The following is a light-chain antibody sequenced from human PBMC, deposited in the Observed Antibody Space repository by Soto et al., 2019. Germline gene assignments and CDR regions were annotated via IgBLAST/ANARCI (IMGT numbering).Light chain of an antibody. J-gene: IGKJ3*01. CDR1: QSLLHSNGYNY. V-gene: IGKV2-28*01. CDR2: LGS. Sequence: DIVMTQSPLSLPVTPGEPASISCRSSQSLLHSNGYNYLDWYLQTPGQSPQLLIYLGSNRASGVPDRFSGSGSGTDFTLKISRVESEDVGVYYCMQALQSPVFTFGPGTKVDIK. CDR3: MQALQSPVFT.